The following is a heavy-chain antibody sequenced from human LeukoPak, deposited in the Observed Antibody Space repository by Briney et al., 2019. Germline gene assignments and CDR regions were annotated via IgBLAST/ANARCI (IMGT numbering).Heavy chain of an antibody. V-gene: IGHV4-34*01. D-gene: IGHD3-3*01. CDR2: INHSGST. CDR3: ARGSLVYDFWSGYYAMNAFDI. Sequence: SETLSLTCAVYGGSFSGYYWSWIRQPPGKGLECIGEINHSGSTNYNPSLKSRVTISVDTSKNQFFLKLSSVTAADAAVYYCARGSLVYDFWSGYYAMNAFDIWGQGTMVTVSS. CDR1: GGSFSGYY. J-gene: IGHJ3*02.